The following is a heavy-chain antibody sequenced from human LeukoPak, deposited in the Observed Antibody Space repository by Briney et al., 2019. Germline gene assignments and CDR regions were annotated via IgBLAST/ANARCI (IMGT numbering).Heavy chain of an antibody. CDR3: ATPGGYGGSFYYYYGMDV. Sequence: ASVKVSCKASGYTFTSYGINWVRQATGQGLEWMGWMNPNSGNTGYAQKFQGRVTMTRNTSISTAYMELSSLRSEDTAVYYCATPGGYGGSFYYYYGMDVWGQGTTVTVSS. CDR1: GYTFTSYG. D-gene: IGHD2-15*01. CDR2: MNPNSGNT. V-gene: IGHV1-8*02. J-gene: IGHJ6*02.